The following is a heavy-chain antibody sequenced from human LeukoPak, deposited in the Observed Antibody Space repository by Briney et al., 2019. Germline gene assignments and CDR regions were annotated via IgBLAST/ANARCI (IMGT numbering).Heavy chain of an antibody. CDR3: AKHISGSSTASFDS. D-gene: IGHD1-26*01. V-gene: IGHV3-23*01. J-gene: IGHJ4*02. CDR2: LSGSGIST. Sequence: PGGSLRLSCATSGFSFSYYAMNWVRRAPGEGLEWVSGLSGSGISTNYADSVKGRFTISRDSSKNTVYLQMNDLRAEDTAVYYCAKHISGSSTASFDSWGQGTLVTVSS. CDR1: GFSFSYYA.